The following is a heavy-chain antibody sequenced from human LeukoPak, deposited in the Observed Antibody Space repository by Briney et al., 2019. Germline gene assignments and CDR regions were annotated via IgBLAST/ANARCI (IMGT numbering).Heavy chain of an antibody. CDR1: GGSFGGYY. CDR3: ARGRGAAAGY. J-gene: IGHJ4*02. D-gene: IGHD6-13*01. V-gene: IGHV4-34*01. CDR2: INRSGST. Sequence: SETLSLTCAVYGGSFGGYYWSWIRQPPGKGLEWIGEINRSGSTNYNPSLKSRVTISVDTSKNQFSLKLSSVTAADTAVYYCARGRGAAAGYWGQGTLVTVSS.